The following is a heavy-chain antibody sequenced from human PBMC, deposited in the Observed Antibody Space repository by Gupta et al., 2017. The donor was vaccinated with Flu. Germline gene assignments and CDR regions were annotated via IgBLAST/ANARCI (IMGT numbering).Heavy chain of an antibody. CDR2: INADNGDR. CDR1: GYTFTSYP. Sequence: GYTFTSYPIHWVRQAPGQRLEWMGWINADNGDRKYSQKFQGRLIITGDTSASTAYMELSSLRSEDTAVYYCARLWTGGLDPWGQVTLVTVS. V-gene: IGHV1-3*01. CDR3: ARLWTGGLDP. J-gene: IGHJ5*02. D-gene: IGHD3-10*01.